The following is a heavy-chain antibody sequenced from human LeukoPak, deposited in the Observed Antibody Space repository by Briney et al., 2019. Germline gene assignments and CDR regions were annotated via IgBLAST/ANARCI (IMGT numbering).Heavy chain of an antibody. CDR2: ISYDGGNK. CDR1: GFTFSSYG. CDR3: AKDAPYCSGGSCYSDAFDI. J-gene: IGHJ3*02. D-gene: IGHD2-15*01. Sequence: SGRSLRLSCAASGFTFSSYGMHWVRQAPGKGREGGAVISYDGGNKYYADSVKGRFTISRDNSKNTLYLQMNSLRAEDTAVYYCAKDAPYCSGGSCYSDAFDIWGQGTMVTVSS. V-gene: IGHV3-30*18.